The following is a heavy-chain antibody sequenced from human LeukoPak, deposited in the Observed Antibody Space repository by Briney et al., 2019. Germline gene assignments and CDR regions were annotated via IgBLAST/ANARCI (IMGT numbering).Heavy chain of an antibody. CDR3: ARDGKATNDY. Sequence: GGSLRLSCAASGFTFSSYWMHWVRQAPGKGLVWVSRINTDGSSTSYADSVKGRFTMSRDNSRNTLYLQMGSLRPEDTAVYYCARDGKATNDYWGQGTLVTVSS. J-gene: IGHJ4*02. V-gene: IGHV3-74*01. D-gene: IGHD5-24*01. CDR1: GFTFSSYW. CDR2: INTDGSST.